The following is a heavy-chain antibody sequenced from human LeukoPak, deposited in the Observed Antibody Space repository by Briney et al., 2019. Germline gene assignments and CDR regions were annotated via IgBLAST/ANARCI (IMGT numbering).Heavy chain of an antibody. V-gene: IGHV3-30*18. CDR3: AKDRPVAGNYCYYGMDV. Sequence: GGSLRLSCAASGFTFSSYGMHWVRQAPGKGLEWVAVISYDGSNKYYADSVKGRFTISRDNSKNTLYLQMNSLRAEDTAVYYCAKDRPVAGNYCYYGMDVWGQGTTVTVSS. CDR2: ISYDGSNK. CDR1: GFTFSSYG. J-gene: IGHJ6*02. D-gene: IGHD6-19*01.